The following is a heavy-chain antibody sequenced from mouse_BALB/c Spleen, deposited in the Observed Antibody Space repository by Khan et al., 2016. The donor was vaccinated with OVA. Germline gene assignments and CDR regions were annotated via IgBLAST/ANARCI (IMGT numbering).Heavy chain of an antibody. Sequence: EVELVESGGGLVKPGGSLKLSCAASGFTFSDYYMYWVRQTPEKRLEWVATISDGGSYTYYPDSVKGRFTISRDDAKNNLYLQSSSLKSDDTAMYYCARGYYGNPVAYWGQGTLVTVSA. CDR1: GFTFSDYY. D-gene: IGHD2-1*01. V-gene: IGHV5-4*02. CDR2: ISDGGSYT. CDR3: ARGYYGNPVAY. J-gene: IGHJ3*01.